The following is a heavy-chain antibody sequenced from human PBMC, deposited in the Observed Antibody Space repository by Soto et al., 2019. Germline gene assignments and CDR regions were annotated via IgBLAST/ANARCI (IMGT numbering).Heavy chain of an antibody. CDR3: ARGGVVVVAAGRRSNWFDP. Sequence: SETLSLTCAVYGGSFSGYYWSWIRQPPGKGLEWIGEINHSGSTNYNPSLKSRVTISVDTSKNQFSLKLSSVTAADTAVYYCARGGVVVVAAGRRSNWFDPWGQGTLVTVSS. J-gene: IGHJ5*02. D-gene: IGHD2-15*01. CDR1: GGSFSGYY. CDR2: INHSGST. V-gene: IGHV4-34*01.